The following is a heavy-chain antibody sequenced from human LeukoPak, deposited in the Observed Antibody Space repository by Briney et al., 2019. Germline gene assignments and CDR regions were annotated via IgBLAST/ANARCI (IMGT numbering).Heavy chain of an antibody. CDR1: GYTFTRYG. CDR3: ARDQEAFDY. CDR2: IYPRDGST. V-gene: IGHV1-46*01. Sequence: ASVKVSCKASGYTFTRYGISWVRQAPGQGLEWMGMIYPRDGSTSYAQKFQGRVTVTRDTSTSTVHMELSGLRSEDTAVYYCARDQEAFDYWGQGTLVPVSS. J-gene: IGHJ4*02.